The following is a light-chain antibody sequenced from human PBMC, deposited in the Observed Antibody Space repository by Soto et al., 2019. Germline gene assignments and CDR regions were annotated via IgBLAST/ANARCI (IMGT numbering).Light chain of an antibody. CDR1: QTISSW. V-gene: IGKV1-5*03. J-gene: IGKJ1*01. CDR2: RAS. Sequence: DIQMTQSPSTLSASVGDRVTITCRASQTISSWLAWYQQKPGKAPKLLIYRASTLESGVPSRFSGSGSGTEFTLTISGLQPDDFATYYCKHYNTYSWTFGQGTKVDIK. CDR3: KHYNTYSWT.